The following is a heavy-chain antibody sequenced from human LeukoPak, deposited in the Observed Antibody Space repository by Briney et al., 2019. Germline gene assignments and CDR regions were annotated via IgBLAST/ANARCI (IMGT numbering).Heavy chain of an antibody. J-gene: IGHJ3*02. Sequence: SETLSLTCTVSGGSISSYYWNWIRQPPGKGLEWIGYLYYSGSTNYNPSLKSRVTISVDTSNNQFSLKLSSVTAADTAVYYCARDRRDGCNYGYSDAFDIWGRGTMVTVSS. D-gene: IGHD5-24*01. CDR3: ARDRRDGCNYGYSDAFDI. CDR1: GGSISSYY. CDR2: LYYSGST. V-gene: IGHV4-59*01.